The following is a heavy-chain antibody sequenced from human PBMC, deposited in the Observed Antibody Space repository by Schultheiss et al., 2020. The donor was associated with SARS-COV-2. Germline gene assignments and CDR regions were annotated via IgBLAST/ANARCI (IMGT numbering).Heavy chain of an antibody. Sequence: SETLSLTCAVYGGPFNNYYWTWIRQPPTKGVEWIGEIKDSGRTTNYNPSLKSRVTISVDTSKNQFSLRLTSVTAADTAVYYCARSPDISGGEFGYWGQGTLVTVSS. V-gene: IGHV4-34*01. CDR2: IKDSGRTT. D-gene: IGHD2-15*01. CDR1: GGPFNNYY. J-gene: IGHJ4*02. CDR3: ARSPDISGGEFGY.